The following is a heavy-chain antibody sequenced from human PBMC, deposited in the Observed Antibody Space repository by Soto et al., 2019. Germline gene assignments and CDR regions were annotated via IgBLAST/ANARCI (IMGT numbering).Heavy chain of an antibody. V-gene: IGHV4-39*01. Sequence: QVQLQESGPGLVNPSETLSLTCTVSGGSVTSSTSSWAWVRQPPGKGLHWIGTIFYGHGTYYNPSLESRVTISLDTSKIQFSLELTSVTAADTAVYYCARQPTGYPNWFDAWGRGILAFVSS. CDR3: ARQPTGYPNWFDA. CDR1: GGSVTSSTSS. CDR2: IFYGHGT. J-gene: IGHJ5*02. D-gene: IGHD3-9*01.